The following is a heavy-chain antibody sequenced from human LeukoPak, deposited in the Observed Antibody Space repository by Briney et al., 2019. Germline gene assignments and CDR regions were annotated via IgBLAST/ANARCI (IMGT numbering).Heavy chain of an antibody. CDR2: IHYSGST. Sequence: SETLSLTCTVSVGSISSSSYYWAWIRQPPGKGLEWIGSIHYSGSTYYNPSLQSRVPISIDTSKNQFSLKLRFVTAADTAVYYCARVRCSGGSCPYYYYYYYMDVWGKGTTVTVSS. J-gene: IGHJ6*03. D-gene: IGHD2-15*01. CDR1: VGSISSSSYY. CDR3: ARVRCSGGSCPYYYYYYYMDV. V-gene: IGHV4-39*07.